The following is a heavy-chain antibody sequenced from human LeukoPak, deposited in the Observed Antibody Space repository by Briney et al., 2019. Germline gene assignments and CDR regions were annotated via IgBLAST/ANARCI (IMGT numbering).Heavy chain of an antibody. D-gene: IGHD3-10*01. CDR2: ISSSSSYI. CDR1: GFTFSSYS. CDR3: AKDQVPYGSGSYDY. V-gene: IGHV3-21*04. J-gene: IGHJ4*02. Sequence: NPGGSLRLSCAASGFTFSSYSMNWVRQAPGKGLEWVSSISSSSSYIYYADSVKGRFTISRDNAKNSLYLQMNSLRAEDTAVYYCAKDQVPYGSGSYDYWGQGTLVTVSS.